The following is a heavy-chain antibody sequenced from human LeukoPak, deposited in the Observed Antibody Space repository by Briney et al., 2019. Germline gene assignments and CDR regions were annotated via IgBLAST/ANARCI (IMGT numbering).Heavy chain of an antibody. V-gene: IGHV3-66*01. CDR1: GFTVSSNY. J-gene: IGHJ3*02. Sequence: GGSLRLSCAASGFTVSSNYMSWVRQAPGKGLEWVSVIYSGGSTYYADSVKGRFSISRDNAKNSLYLQMNNLRAEDTAVYYCARDHHRRLYDSQARDTFDIWGRGTMVTVSS. CDR3: ARDHHRRLYDSQARDTFDI. D-gene: IGHD3-22*01. CDR2: IYSGGST.